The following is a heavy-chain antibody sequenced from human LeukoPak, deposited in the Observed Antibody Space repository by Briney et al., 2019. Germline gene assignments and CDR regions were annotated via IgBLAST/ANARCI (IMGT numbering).Heavy chain of an antibody. V-gene: IGHV1-69*13. CDR2: IIPIFGTA. Sequence: SVKVSCKASGGTFSSYAISWVRQAPGQGLEWMGGIIPIFGTANYAQKFQGRVTITADESTSIAYMELSSVTAADTAVYYCARSAKSMVVVEEDAFDIWGQGTMVTVSS. CDR1: GGTFSSYA. D-gene: IGHD3-22*01. J-gene: IGHJ3*02. CDR3: ARSAKSMVVVEEDAFDI.